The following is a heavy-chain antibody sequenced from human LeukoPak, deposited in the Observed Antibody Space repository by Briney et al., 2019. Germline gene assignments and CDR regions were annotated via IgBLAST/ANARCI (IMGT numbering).Heavy chain of an antibody. D-gene: IGHD3-3*01. CDR1: RGAFSGYY. V-gene: IGHV4-34*01. CDR2: INHSGRT. J-gene: IGHJ6*01. CDR3: ARDRTDFWNVYYYGMDV. Sequence: TSSETLSLTCAVSRGAFSGYYWSWIRQSPGKGLEWIGDINHSGRTSYNPSLKSRVTILVDTSKRQFSLNLTSVTAADTAVYFCARDRTDFWNVYYYGMDVWGQGTTVTVSS.